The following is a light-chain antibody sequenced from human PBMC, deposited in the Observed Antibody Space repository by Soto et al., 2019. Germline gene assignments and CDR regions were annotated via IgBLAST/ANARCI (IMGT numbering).Light chain of an antibody. V-gene: IGKV3-11*01. Sequence: IVLTQSPATLSLSPGDTATLTCRARETVSNYLSWYQHKPGQAPRLLIYGASNRATGIPARFSGSGSGTDFTLTISGLEPEDSAVYYCQQSYVWLTFGGGTKVEIK. CDR3: QQSYVWLT. J-gene: IGKJ4*01. CDR1: ETVSNY. CDR2: GAS.